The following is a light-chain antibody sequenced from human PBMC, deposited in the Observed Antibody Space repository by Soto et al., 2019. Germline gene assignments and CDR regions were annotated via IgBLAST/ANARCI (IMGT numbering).Light chain of an antibody. J-gene: IGKJ4*02. CDR1: QNIGDY. Sequence: DIQMTQSPPSLSASAGDIVTITCRASQNIGDYLSWYQQRPGKAPKPLIYSSSIFQRAASSRFSGGGSGTDFTLTISDLQPEDFATYYCQQTFSTQISFGGGTTVEIK. V-gene: IGKV1-39*01. CDR2: SSS. CDR3: QQTFSTQIS.